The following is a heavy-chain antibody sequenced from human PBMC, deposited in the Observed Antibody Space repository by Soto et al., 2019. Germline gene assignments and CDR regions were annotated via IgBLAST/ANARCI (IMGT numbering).Heavy chain of an antibody. V-gene: IGHV4-59*01. CDR2: IYYSGST. CDR3: ARGGRPPYYYDSSGPERSFDY. Sequence: QVQLQESGPGLVKPSETLSLTCTVSGGSISSYYWGWIRQPPGKGLEWIGYIYYSGSTNYNPSLKSRVTISVDTSKNQFSLKLSSVTAADTAVYYCARGGRPPYYYDSSGPERSFDYWGQGTLVTVSS. J-gene: IGHJ4*02. CDR1: GGSISSYY. D-gene: IGHD3-22*01.